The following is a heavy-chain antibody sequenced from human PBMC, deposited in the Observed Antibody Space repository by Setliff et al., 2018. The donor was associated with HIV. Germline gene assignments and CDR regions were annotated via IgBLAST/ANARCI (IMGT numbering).Heavy chain of an antibody. CDR3: ARGRMATVLIRNWIDP. J-gene: IGHJ5*02. CDR1: GGSLSGYY. V-gene: IGHV4-34*01. D-gene: IGHD4-4*01. CDR2: INHSGST. Sequence: ETLSLTCAVYGGSLSGYYWTWIRQPPGKGLEWIGEINHSGSTNYNPSLKSRVTISIDTSKNQFSLKLSSVTAADTAMYYCARGRMATVLIRNWIDPWGQGSLVTVSS.